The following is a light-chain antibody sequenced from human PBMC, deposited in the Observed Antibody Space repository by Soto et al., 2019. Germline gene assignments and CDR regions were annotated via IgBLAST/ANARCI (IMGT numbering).Light chain of an antibody. Sequence: QSVLTQPPSASATPGQRGTISCSGSGSNIGSNAVHWYQQLPGTAPKLLIYLNDQRPSGVPDRFSGSKSGTSASLAISGLQSEDEGDYYCAAWDDSLLAVFGTGTKLTVL. V-gene: IGLV1-44*01. CDR1: GSNIGSNA. CDR3: AAWDDSLLAV. CDR2: LND. J-gene: IGLJ1*01.